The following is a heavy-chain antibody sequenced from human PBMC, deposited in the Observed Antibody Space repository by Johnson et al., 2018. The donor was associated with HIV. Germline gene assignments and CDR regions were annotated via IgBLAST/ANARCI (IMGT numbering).Heavy chain of an antibody. CDR2: IRYDGSNK. J-gene: IGHJ3*02. CDR1: AFTFSSYS. V-gene: IGHV3-30*02. Sequence: QVQLVESGGALVQPGGSLRLSCAASAFTFSSYSMNWVRQAPGKGLEWVAFIRYDGSNKYYADSVKGRFTISRDNSKNTLYLQMISLRAEDTAMYYCAKARSLLDYGGFDAFDIWGQGTLVIVSS. CDR3: AKARSLLDYGGFDAFDI. D-gene: IGHD4-23*01.